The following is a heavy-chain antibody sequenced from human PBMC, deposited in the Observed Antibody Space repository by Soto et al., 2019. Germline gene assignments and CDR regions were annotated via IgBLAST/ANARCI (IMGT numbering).Heavy chain of an antibody. Sequence: GGSLRLSCAASGLIFSSYAMKWVRQAPGKGLEWVSLIGESGTPTYYADSVKGRFTISRDNSGNTLFLEMYSLRAEDTAVYYCARDFVEVPSALYYFDYWGQGTLVTVSS. CDR2: IGESGTPT. V-gene: IGHV3-23*01. J-gene: IGHJ4*02. CDR3: ARDFVEVPSALYYFDY. D-gene: IGHD2-2*01. CDR1: GLIFSSYA.